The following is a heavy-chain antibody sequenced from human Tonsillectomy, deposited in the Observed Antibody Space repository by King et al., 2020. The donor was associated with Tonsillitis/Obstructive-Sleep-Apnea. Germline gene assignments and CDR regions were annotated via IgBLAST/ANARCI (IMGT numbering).Heavy chain of an antibody. CDR1: GFTFSSYA. CDR2: ISGSGRST. CDR3: AKSSPGYSSWYGEPFDY. V-gene: IGHV3-23*04. D-gene: IGHD6-13*01. J-gene: IGHJ4*02. Sequence: VQLVESGGGLVQPGGSLRLSCAASGFTFSSYAMSWVRQAPGKGLEWVSAISGSGRSTFEADSVKGRFTISRDNSKKTLYLQMNSLRAEDTAVYYCAKSSPGYSSWYGEPFDYWGQGTLVTVSS.